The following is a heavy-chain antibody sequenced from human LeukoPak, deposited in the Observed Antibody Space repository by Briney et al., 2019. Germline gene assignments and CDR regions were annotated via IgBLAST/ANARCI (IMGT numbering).Heavy chain of an antibody. J-gene: IGHJ4*02. CDR3: AKYPNIVATISGFDY. D-gene: IGHD5-12*01. Sequence: PGGSLRLSCAASGFTFSNAWMSWVRQAPGKGLEWVSAISGSGGSTYYADSVKGRFTISRDNSKNTLYLQMNSLRAEDTAVYYCAKYPNIVATISGFDYWGQGTLVTVSS. V-gene: IGHV3-23*01. CDR1: GFTFSNAW. CDR2: ISGSGGST.